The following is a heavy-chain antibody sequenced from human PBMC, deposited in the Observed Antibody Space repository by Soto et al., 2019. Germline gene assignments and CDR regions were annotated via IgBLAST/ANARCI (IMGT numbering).Heavy chain of an antibody. D-gene: IGHD1-20*01. V-gene: IGHV1-69*13. CDR2: IIPIFGTA. CDR1: GVTFSSYA. J-gene: IGHJ6*02. CDR3: ARDNGITGTLGLYGMDV. Sequence: ASVKVSCKASGVTFSSYAISWVRQAPGQGLEWMGGIIPIFGTANYAQKFQGRVTITADESTSTAYMELSSLRSEDTAVYYCARDNGITGTLGLYGMDVWGQGTTVTVS.